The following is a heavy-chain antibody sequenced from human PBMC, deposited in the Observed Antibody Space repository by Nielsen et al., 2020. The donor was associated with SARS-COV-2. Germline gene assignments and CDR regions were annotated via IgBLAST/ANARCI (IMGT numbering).Heavy chain of an antibody. CDR1: GFTFSSYW. CDR3: ARGSGSYYFDY. CDR2: INSDGSST. J-gene: IGHJ4*02. Sequence: GESLKISCAASGFTFSSYWMHWVRQAPGKGLVWVSRINSDGSSTSYVDSVKGRFTISRDNAKNTLYLQMNSLRAEDTAVYYCARGSGSYYFDYWGQGTLVTVSS. V-gene: IGHV3-74*01. D-gene: IGHD1-26*01.